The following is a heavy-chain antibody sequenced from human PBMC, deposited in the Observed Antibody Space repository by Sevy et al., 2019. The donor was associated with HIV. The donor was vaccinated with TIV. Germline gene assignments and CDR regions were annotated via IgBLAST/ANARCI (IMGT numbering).Heavy chain of an antibody. Sequence: GGSLRLSCTASGFNFRDYAIAWFRQTPGKGLEWVGLIRRKGSGGATDYAASGKGRFTISRYDSRGIVYLDMNSIKTEDTAFYYCARDYDRRGAKYLSFDPWGQGTLVTVSS. CDR3: ARDYDRRGAKYLSFDP. V-gene: IGHV3-49*03. J-gene: IGHJ5*02. CDR1: GFNFRDYA. CDR2: IRRKGSGGAT. D-gene: IGHD3-3*01.